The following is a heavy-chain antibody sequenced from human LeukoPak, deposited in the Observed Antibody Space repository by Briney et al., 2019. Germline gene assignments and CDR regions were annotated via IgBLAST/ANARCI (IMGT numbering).Heavy chain of an antibody. V-gene: IGHV1-2*02. CDR3: ASGYCSSTSCYWTFNYYMDV. J-gene: IGHJ6*03. CDR2: INPHSGGT. CDR1: GYTFTGYY. Sequence: ASVKVSCKASGYTFTGYYLHWVRQAPGQGLEWMGWINPHSGGTNYAHKFQGRVTMTRDTSISTAYMELRRLRSDDTAVYYCASGYCSSTSCYWTFNYYMDVWGKGTTVTVSS. D-gene: IGHD2-2*03.